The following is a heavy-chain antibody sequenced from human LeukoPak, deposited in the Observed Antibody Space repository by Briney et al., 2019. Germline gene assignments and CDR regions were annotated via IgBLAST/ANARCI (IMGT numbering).Heavy chain of an antibody. CDR1: GGTFSSYA. CDR3: ARDLGVPAAEDNWNYVPWWFDP. V-gene: IGHV1-69*13. D-gene: IGHD1-7*01. J-gene: IGHJ5*02. Sequence: SVKVSCKASGGTFSSYAISWVRQAPGQGLEWMGGIIPIFGTANYAQKFQGRVTITADESTSTAYMELSSLRSEDTAVYYCARDLGVPAAEDNWNYVPWWFDPWGQGTLVTVSS. CDR2: IIPIFGTA.